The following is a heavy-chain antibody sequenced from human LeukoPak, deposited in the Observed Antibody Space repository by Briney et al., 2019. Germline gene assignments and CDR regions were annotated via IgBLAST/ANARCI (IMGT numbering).Heavy chain of an antibody. J-gene: IGHJ4*02. CDR2: VYHSGST. D-gene: IGHD5-18*01. CDR3: ARQEGNNYQLWFFDY. CDR1: GGSISGANW. Sequence: SETLSLTCTVSGGSISGANWWSWVRQTPVKGLEWIGEVYHSGSTNYNPSLKSRVTISVDTSKNQFSLKLSSVTAADTAVYYCARQEGNNYQLWFFDYWGQGTLVTVPS. V-gene: IGHV4-4*02.